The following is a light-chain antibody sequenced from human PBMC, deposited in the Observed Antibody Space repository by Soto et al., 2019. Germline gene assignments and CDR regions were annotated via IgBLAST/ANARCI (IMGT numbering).Light chain of an antibody. Sequence: SYELTQPPSVSVAPGKPARITCGGNNIGSKSVHWYQQKPGQAPVLVIYYDSDRPSGIPERFSGSNSGNTATLTISRVEAGDEADYYCQVWDSSSDHHYVFGTGTKVTVL. J-gene: IGLJ1*01. CDR2: YDS. CDR1: NIGSKS. V-gene: IGLV3-21*04. CDR3: QVWDSSSDHHYV.